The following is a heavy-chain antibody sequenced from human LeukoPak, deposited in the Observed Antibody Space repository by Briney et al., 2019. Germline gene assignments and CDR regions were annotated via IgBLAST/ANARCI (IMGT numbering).Heavy chain of an antibody. Sequence: GGSLRLSCAASGFSFSDYAMSWVRQAPGKGLESVSAISGSGGDTYFADSVKGRFTISRDNSKRTVFLQMDSLRAEDTAVYYCAKDPHFYYYYYMDAWGNGTTVTVSS. CDR2: ISGSGGDT. V-gene: IGHV3-23*01. CDR1: GFSFSDYA. J-gene: IGHJ6*03. CDR3: AKDPHFYYYYYMDA.